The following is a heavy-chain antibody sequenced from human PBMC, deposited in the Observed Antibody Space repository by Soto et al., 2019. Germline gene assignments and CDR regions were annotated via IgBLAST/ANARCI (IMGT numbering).Heavy chain of an antibody. V-gene: IGHV3-74*01. CDR2: IKSDGSST. CDR1: GFTFSTYW. Sequence: GGSLRLSCAASGFTFSTYWMHWVRQAPGKGLVWVSRIKSDGSSTSYADSVKGRFTISRDNAKNTLYLQMNSLRVEDTAVYYCARSDWYDPWGQGTLVTVSS. CDR3: ARSDWYDP. J-gene: IGHJ5*02.